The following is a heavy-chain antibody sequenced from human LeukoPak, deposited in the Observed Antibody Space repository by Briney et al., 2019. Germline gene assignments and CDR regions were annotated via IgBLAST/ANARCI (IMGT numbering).Heavy chain of an antibody. Sequence: PGGSLRLSCAASGFTFSSYSMNWVRQAPGKGLEWVSYISSSSSTIYYADSVKGRFTISRDNAKNSLYLQMNSLRAEDTAVYYCARGMSSGRYAVDIWSQGTMVTVSS. J-gene: IGHJ3*02. V-gene: IGHV3-48*01. CDR3: ARGMSSGRYAVDI. CDR2: ISSSSSTI. CDR1: GFTFSSYS. D-gene: IGHD6-19*01.